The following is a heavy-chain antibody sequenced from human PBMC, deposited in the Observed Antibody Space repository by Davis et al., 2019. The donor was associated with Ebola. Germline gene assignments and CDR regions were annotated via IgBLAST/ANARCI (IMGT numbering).Heavy chain of an antibody. CDR3: ARDLKPNDSSGYYYTAFDI. D-gene: IGHD3-22*01. CDR1: VITFSSYA. Sequence: ESLKISCTDSVITFSSYAMTWVRQAPGKGLEWVSSISSSSSYIYYADSVKGRFTISRDNAKNSLYLQMNSLRAEDTAVYYCARDLKPNDSSGYYYTAFDIWGQGTMVTVSS. CDR2: ISSSSSYI. V-gene: IGHV3-21*01. J-gene: IGHJ3*02.